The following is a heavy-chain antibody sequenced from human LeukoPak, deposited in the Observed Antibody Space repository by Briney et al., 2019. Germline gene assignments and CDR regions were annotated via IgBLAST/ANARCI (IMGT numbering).Heavy chain of an antibody. D-gene: IGHD7-27*01. V-gene: IGHV4-39*01. CDR2: IYDSGST. J-gene: IGHJ4*02. CDR1: GGSIRSSYYY. CDR3: ARRIANWGYFDY. Sequence: SETLSLTCTVSGGSIRSSYYYWGWIRQPPGKGLEWIGSIYDSGSTYCNPSLKSRVTISVDTSKNQFSLKLSSVTAADTAVYYCARRIANWGYFDYWGQGTLVTVSS.